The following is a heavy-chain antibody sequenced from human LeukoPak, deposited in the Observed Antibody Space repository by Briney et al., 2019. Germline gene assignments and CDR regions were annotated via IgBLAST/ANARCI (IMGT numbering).Heavy chain of an antibody. CDR3: ARGGPVIPRNYFDY. CDR1: GFTFSSYA. D-gene: IGHD3/OR15-3a*01. J-gene: IGHJ4*02. CDR2: ISYDGSNK. Sequence: GGSLRLSCAASGFTFSSYAMHWVRQAPGKELEWVAVISYDGSNKYYADSVKGRFTISRDNSKNTLYLQMNSLRAEDTAVYYCARGGPVIPRNYFDYWGQGTLVTVSS. V-gene: IGHV3-30-3*01.